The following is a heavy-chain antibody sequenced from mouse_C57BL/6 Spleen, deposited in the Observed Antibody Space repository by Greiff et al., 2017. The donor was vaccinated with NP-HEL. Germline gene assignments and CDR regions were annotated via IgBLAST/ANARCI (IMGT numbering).Heavy chain of an antibody. Sequence: QVQLQQSGPELVKPGASVKISCKASGYAFSSSWMNWVKQRPGKGLEWIGRIYPGDGDTNYNGKFKGKATLTADKSSSTAYMQLSSLTSEDSAVYCCAGYDVFAYWGQGTLVTVSA. CDR3: AGYDVFAY. D-gene: IGHD2-2*01. V-gene: IGHV1-82*01. CDR1: GYAFSSSW. CDR2: IYPGDGDT. J-gene: IGHJ3*01.